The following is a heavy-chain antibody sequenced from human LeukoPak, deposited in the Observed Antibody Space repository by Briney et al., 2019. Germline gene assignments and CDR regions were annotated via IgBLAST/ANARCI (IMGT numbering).Heavy chain of an antibody. CDR3: ASIWSYYYDSSGYDDY. CDR1: GYTFTGYY. J-gene: IGHJ4*02. Sequence: APVKVSCKASGYTFTGYYMHWVRQAPGQGLEWMGWINPNSGGTNYAQKSQGRVTMTRDTSISTAYMELSRLRPDGTAVYYCASIWSYYYDSSGYDDYWGQGTLVTVSS. CDR2: INPNSGGT. V-gene: IGHV1-2*02. D-gene: IGHD3-22*01.